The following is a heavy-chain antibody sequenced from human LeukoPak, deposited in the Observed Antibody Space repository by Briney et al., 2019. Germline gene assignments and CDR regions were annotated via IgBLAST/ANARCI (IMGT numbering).Heavy chain of an antibody. CDR2: MTTSGNTI. CDR3: ARVGLITQAGTYDY. J-gene: IGHJ4*02. D-gene: IGHD6-13*01. CDR1: GITFSGYS. Sequence: GGSLRLSCVVSGITFSGYSMIWVRQAPGKGLEWLSFMTTSGNTIFYAESVKDRFTISRDNAKKSLYLQMNSLRAEDTAVYYCARVGLITQAGTYDYWGQGILVTVSS. V-gene: IGHV3-48*01.